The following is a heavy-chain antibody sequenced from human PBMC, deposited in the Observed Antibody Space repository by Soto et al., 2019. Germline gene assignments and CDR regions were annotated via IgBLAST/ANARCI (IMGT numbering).Heavy chain of an antibody. D-gene: IGHD3-9*01. J-gene: IGHJ4*02. V-gene: IGHV4-28*01. CDR2: IYYSGTT. CDR3: ARSDIQGPIDY. Sequence: QVQMQESGPGLVKPPYTLSLPCAVSGYSISSSNWWGWIRQPPGKGLEWIGYIYYSGTTYYNPSLKSRVTMAVDTSKNQFSLKLTSVTAVDTAVYYCARSDIQGPIDYWGQGTLVTVSS. CDR1: GYSISSSNW.